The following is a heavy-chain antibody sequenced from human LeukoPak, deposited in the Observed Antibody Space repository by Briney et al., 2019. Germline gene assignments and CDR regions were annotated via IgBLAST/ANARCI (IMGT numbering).Heavy chain of an antibody. Sequence: GGSLRLSCAASGFTFSSYSMNWVRQAPGKGLEWVSYISDSGSTRYYADSVKGRFTISRDNARNSLYLQMNSLRAEDTAVYYCARDAGYGYDRFDYWGQGTQVTVSS. CDR1: GFTFSSYS. J-gene: IGHJ4*02. CDR3: ARDAGYGYDRFDY. V-gene: IGHV3-48*04. CDR2: ISDSGSTR. D-gene: IGHD5-18*01.